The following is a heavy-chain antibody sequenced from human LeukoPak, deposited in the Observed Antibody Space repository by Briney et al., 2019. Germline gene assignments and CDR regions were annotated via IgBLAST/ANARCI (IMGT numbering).Heavy chain of an antibody. J-gene: IGHJ4*02. CDR2: FDPEDGET. CDR3: ASPRDIGGSFDY. D-gene: IGHD2-15*01. V-gene: IGHV1-24*01. Sequence: ASVKVSCKVSGYTLTELSMHWVRQAPGKGLEWMGGFDPEDGETIYAQKFQGRVTMTEDTSTDTAYMELSSLRSEDTAVYYCASPRDIGGSFDYWGQGTLVTVSS. CDR1: GYTLTELS.